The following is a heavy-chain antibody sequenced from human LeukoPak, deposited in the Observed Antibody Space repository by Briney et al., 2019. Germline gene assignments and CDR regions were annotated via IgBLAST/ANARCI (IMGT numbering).Heavy chain of an antibody. J-gene: IGHJ3*02. Sequence: GGSLRLSCAASGFTFSTYGMHWVRQAPGKGLEWVAVISYDGDNKYFADSVKGRFTISRDNSKNALYLQMNSLRAEDTAVYYCAKDRLLLARGVIDAFDIWGQGTMVTVSS. CDR2: ISYDGDNK. V-gene: IGHV3-30*18. D-gene: IGHD3-10*01. CDR3: AKDRLLLARGVIDAFDI. CDR1: GFTFSTYG.